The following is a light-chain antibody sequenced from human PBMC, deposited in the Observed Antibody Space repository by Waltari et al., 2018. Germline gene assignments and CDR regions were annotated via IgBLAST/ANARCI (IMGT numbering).Light chain of an antibody. Sequence: VLTQSPGTLSLSQGERATLSCRASQSLTKRYLAWYQQKPGQAPRLLIYGASSRAAGIPDRFSGSGSGTDFTLTISRLEPQDFAVYYCQQYGSSVLYTFGQGTKLEIK. V-gene: IGKV3-20*01. CDR3: QQYGSSVLYT. CDR1: QSLTKRY. J-gene: IGKJ2*01. CDR2: GAS.